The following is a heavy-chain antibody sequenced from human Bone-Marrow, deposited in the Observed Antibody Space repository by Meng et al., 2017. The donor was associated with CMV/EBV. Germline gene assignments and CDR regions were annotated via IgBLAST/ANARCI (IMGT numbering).Heavy chain of an antibody. V-gene: IGHV1-8*03. CDR3: ARVRNTEGMDV. CDR2: MNPNSGNT. D-gene: IGHD2-2*02. J-gene: IGHJ6*01. Sequence: ASVKVSCKASGYTFTSYDLNWVRQATGQGLEWMGWMNPNSGNTGYAQKFQGRVTITRNTSISTAYMELSSLRSEDTAVYYWARVRNTEGMDVWGQGTTVTVSS. CDR1: GYTFTSYD.